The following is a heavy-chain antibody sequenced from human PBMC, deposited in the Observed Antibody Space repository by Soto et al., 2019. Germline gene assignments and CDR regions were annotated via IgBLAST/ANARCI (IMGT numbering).Heavy chain of an antibody. V-gene: IGHV4-31*03. CDR2: IYYSGST. CDR1: GGSISSGGYY. J-gene: IGHJ4*02. Sequence: NPSETLSLTCTVSGGSISSGGYYWSWIRQHPGKGLEWIGYIYYSGSTYYNPSLKSRVTISVDTSKNQFSLKLSSVTAADTAVYYCARYYDILTGYFYYFDYWGQGTLVTVSS. D-gene: IGHD3-9*01. CDR3: ARYYDILTGYFYYFDY.